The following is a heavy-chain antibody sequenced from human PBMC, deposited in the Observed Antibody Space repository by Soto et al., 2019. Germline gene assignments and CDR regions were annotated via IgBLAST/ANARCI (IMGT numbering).Heavy chain of an antibody. D-gene: IGHD4-17*01. J-gene: IGHJ3*02. Sequence: GGSLRLSCAASGFTFSSYGVHWARQGPGKGLEWVAVIWYDGSNKVYADSVKGRFTISKDNSKNTLYLQMNSLRAEDTAVYYCARDLSGDYGALDTWGQGTMVTVSS. CDR2: IWYDGSNK. CDR1: GFTFSSYG. V-gene: IGHV3-33*01. CDR3: ARDLSGDYGALDT.